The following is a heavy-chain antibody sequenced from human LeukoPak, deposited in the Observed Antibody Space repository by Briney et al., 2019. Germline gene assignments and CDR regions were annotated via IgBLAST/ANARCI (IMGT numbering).Heavy chain of an antibody. CDR3: ARDQAAYYDASAIGY. D-gene: IGHD3-22*01. CDR1: GFTFSSYA. Sequence: GGSLRLSCAASGFTFSSYAMSWVRQAPGKGLVWVSHINSAGSSTSYADSVKGRFTISRDNVKNTLYLQMKSLRAEDTAMYYCARDQAAYYDASAIGYWGQGTLVTVSS. CDR2: INSAGSST. V-gene: IGHV3-74*01. J-gene: IGHJ4*02.